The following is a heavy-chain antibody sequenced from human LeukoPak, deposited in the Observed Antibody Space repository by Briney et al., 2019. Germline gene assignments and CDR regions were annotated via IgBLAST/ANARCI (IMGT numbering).Heavy chain of an antibody. V-gene: IGHV1-8*01. D-gene: IGHD3-3*01. Sequence: ASVKVSCKASGYTFTSSDINWVRQATGQGLEWMGWMNPNSGNTGYAQKFQGRVTMTRNTSKSTAYMELSSLRSEDTAVYYCARGQPFWSGYYDWFDPWGQGTLVTVSS. J-gene: IGHJ5*02. CDR1: GYTFTSSD. CDR2: MNPNSGNT. CDR3: ARGQPFWSGYYDWFDP.